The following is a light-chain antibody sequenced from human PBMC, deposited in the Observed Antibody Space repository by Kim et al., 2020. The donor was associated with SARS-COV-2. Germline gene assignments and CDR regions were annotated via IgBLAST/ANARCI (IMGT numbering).Light chain of an antibody. CDR3: QKYNTYPIT. CDR2: MAS. V-gene: IGKV1-5*03. J-gene: IGKJ5*01. Sequence: ASVGDRVTITCRASQSINTWLAWYQQKPGKAPKPLIYMASSLESGVPSRFSGSGSGTEFTLTISSLQPDDFATYYCQKYNTYPITFGQGTRLEIK. CDR1: QSINTW.